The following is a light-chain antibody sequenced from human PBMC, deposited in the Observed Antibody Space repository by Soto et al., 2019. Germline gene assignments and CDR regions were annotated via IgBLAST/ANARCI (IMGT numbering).Light chain of an antibody. J-gene: IGLJ2*01. Sequence: QSALTQPASVCGSPGQSIIISWTGTSGDVGSYNLVSWYQQDPGKAPKLMFYEVSKRPSGVSNRVSGSKSGNTASLTISGLQAEAEADYYCCSYAGTRVVFGGGTKLTVL. CDR1: SGDVGSYNL. CDR2: EVS. CDR3: CSYAGTRVV. V-gene: IGLV2-23*02.